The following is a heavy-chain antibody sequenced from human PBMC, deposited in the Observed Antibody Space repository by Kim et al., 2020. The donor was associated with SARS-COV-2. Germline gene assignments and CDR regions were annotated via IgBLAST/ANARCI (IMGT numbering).Heavy chain of an antibody. CDR1: GYTFTAYY. D-gene: IGHD2-15*01. CDR2: INPDAGDT. J-gene: IGHJ4*02. CDR3: AREYCTTGTCYHVDY. Sequence: ASVKVSCKASGYTFTAYYMEWVRQAPGQVLEWMGRINPDAGDTNYAQKFQGRVTMTRDTSISAANMELSRLTSDDTAIYYCAREYCTTGTCYHVDYWGQGTLVTVSS. V-gene: IGHV1-2*06.